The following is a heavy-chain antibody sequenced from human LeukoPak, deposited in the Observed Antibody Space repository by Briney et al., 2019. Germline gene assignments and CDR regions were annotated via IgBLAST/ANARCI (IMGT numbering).Heavy chain of an antibody. J-gene: IGHJ4*02. V-gene: IGHV4-34*01. D-gene: IGHD3-16*02. CDR3: ARQDYVWGSYRYDL. CDR1: GGSFSGYY. CDR2: INHSEST. Sequence: SETLSLTCAVYGGSFSGYYWSWIRQPPGKWLEWIGEINHSESTNYNPSLKSRVTISVDTSKYQFSLKLSSVTAADTAVYYCARQDYVWGSYRYDLWGQGTLVTVSS.